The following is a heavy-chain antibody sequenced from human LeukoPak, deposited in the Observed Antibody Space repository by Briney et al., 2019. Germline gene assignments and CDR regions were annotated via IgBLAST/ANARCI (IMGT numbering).Heavy chain of an antibody. Sequence: RGSLRLSCAASGFTFSSSWMSWVRQAPGEGLEWVANIKLDGSEKYYVGSVKGRFTISRDNAKNSLYLQMNSLRAEDTAVYYSSLEGSSWYRYFQHWGQGTLVTVSS. CDR3: SLEGSSWYRYFQH. J-gene: IGHJ1*01. CDR1: GFTFSSSW. CDR2: IKLDGSEK. V-gene: IGHV3-7*05. D-gene: IGHD6-13*01.